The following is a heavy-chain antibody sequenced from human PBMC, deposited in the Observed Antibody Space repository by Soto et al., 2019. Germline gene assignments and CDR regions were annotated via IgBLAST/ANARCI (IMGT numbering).Heavy chain of an antibody. J-gene: IGHJ4*02. CDR1: AGYISRIVPP. CDR2: IFYNGIP. V-gene: IGHV4-39*02. Sequence: SATLSLTSPVSAGYISRIVPPRRWIRKSPGQGLEWIGNIFYNGIPYYNPSLKSRVTISADTSKNHCSLKLRSVTVADTSVESCARIVTGTQYYIDCLVQGYLFTV. D-gene: IGHD1-1*01. CDR3: ARIVTGTQYYIDC.